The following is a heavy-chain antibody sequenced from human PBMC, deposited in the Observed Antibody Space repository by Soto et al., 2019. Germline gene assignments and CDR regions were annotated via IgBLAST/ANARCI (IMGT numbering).Heavy chain of an antibody. Sequence: GESLKISCKGSGYRFSTYWIGWVRQMPGEALEWMGIIYPGDSDTRYSPSFQGQVTISVDKSISTAYLQWSSLKASDTAMYYCARLWQSASGWYFDYWGQGTLVTVSS. CDR1: GYRFSTYW. CDR3: ARLWQSASGWYFDY. V-gene: IGHV5-51*01. D-gene: IGHD6-19*01. J-gene: IGHJ4*02. CDR2: IYPGDSDT.